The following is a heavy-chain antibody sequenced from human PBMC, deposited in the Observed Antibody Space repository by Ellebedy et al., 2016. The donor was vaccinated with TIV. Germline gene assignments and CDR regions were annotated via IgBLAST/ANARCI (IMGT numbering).Heavy chain of an antibody. CDR2: INAGNGNT. Sequence: ASVKVSXKASGYTFTGYYMHWVRQAPGQGLEWMGWINAGNGNTKYSQKFQGRVTITRDTSASTAYMELSSLRSEDTAVYYCARGSYSSGYYYGPYYYGMDVWGQGTTVTVSS. CDR3: ARGSYSSGYYYGPYYYGMDV. CDR1: GYTFTGYY. J-gene: IGHJ6*02. V-gene: IGHV1-3*01. D-gene: IGHD3-22*01.